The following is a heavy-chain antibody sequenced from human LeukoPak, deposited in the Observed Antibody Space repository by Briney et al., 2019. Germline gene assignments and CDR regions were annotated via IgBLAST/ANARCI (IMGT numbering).Heavy chain of an antibody. CDR1: RFIFSSYS. D-gene: IGHD4-23*01. V-gene: IGHV3-48*04. CDR2: ISSSSSTI. J-gene: IGHJ6*03. CDR3: AKAGTTDYGGNTPYYYYYMDV. Sequence: PGGSLRLSCAASRFIFSSYSMNWVRQAPGKGLEWVSYISSSSSTIYYTDSVKGRFTISRDNSKNSLYLQMNSLRTEDTALYYCAKAGTTDYGGNTPYYYYYMDVWGKGTTVTVSS.